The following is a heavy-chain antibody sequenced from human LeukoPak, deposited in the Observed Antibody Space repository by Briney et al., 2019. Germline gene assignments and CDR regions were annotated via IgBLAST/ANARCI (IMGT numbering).Heavy chain of an antibody. D-gene: IGHD3-22*01. CDR3: ARSDYDSSGQHNWFDP. CDR1: GFTFSSYA. V-gene: IGHV3-30*04. CDR2: ISFDGTHD. Sequence: GTSLRLSCAASGFTFSSYAIHWVRQAPGKGLEWVAVISFDGTHDFYADSVKGRFTISRDNSKNTLYLQMNSLRADDTAVYYCARSDYDSSGQHNWFDPWGQGTLVTVSS. J-gene: IGHJ5*02.